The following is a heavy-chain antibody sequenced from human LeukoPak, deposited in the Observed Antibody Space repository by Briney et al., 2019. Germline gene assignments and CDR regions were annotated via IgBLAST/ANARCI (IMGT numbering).Heavy chain of an antibody. CDR3: ARVMLPASGWYSDY. D-gene: IGHD6-19*01. CDR1: GFTFSDYY. V-gene: IGHV3-20*04. CDR2: INWNGGST. J-gene: IGHJ4*02. Sequence: GGSLRLSCAASGFTFSDYYMSWIRQAPGKGLEWVSGINWNGGSTGYADSVKGRFTISRDNAKNSLYLQMNSLRAEDTALYYCARVMLPASGWYSDYWGQGTLVTVSS.